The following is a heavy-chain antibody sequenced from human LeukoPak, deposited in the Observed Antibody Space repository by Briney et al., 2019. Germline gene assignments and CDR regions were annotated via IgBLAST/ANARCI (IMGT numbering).Heavy chain of an antibody. CDR1: GYSFTSYW. Sequence: PGESLKISCKGSGYSFTSYWIGWVRQMPGKGLEWMGIIYPGDSDTRYSPSFQGQVTISADKSISTAYLQWSSLKSSDTAMYYCARHEIAAAGTYYYYGMDVWGQGTTVTVSS. J-gene: IGHJ6*02. D-gene: IGHD6-13*01. V-gene: IGHV5-51*01. CDR3: ARHEIAAAGTYYYYGMDV. CDR2: IYPGDSDT.